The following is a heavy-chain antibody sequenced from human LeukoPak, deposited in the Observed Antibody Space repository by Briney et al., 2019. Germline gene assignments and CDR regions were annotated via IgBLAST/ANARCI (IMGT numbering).Heavy chain of an antibody. Sequence: PSETLSLTCTVSGDSISSGGYYWSWIRQHPGKGLEWIGYIYNSGSTYYNPSLKSRVTISIDTSKRQFSLKLTSVTAADTAVYYCAREPTGSYSFDFWGQGTLVTVSP. CDR2: IYNSGST. J-gene: IGHJ4*02. CDR1: GDSISSGGYY. V-gene: IGHV4-31*03. CDR3: AREPTGSYSFDF. D-gene: IGHD1-26*01.